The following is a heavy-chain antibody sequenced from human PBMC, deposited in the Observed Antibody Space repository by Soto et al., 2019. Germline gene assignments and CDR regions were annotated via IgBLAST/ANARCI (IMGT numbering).Heavy chain of an antibody. CDR2: IWYDGSNK. J-gene: IGHJ4*02. Sequence: GGSLRLSCAASGFSFSSYGMHWVRQAPGKGLEWVALIWYDGSNKYYADSLKGRFTISRDNSKNTLFLQMNSLRAEDTAVYYCARDSTVSGTYLDYWGQGTLVTVSS. V-gene: IGHV3-33*01. D-gene: IGHD4-17*01. CDR1: GFSFSSYG. CDR3: ARDSTVSGTYLDY.